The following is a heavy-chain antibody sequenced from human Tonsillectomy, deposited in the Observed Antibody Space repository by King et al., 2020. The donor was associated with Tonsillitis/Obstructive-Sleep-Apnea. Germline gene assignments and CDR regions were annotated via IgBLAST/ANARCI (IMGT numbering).Heavy chain of an antibody. CDR1: GGSFSGYY. J-gene: IGHJ4*02. CDR3: AGGVVTSEGIDY. Sequence: VQLQQWGAGLLKPSETLSLTCAVYGGSFSGYYWSWIRQPPGMGLEWIGEINHSGSTNYNPSLKSRVTISVETSKNQFSLKLSSVTAADTAVYYCAGGVVTSEGIDYWGQGTLVTVSS. D-gene: IGHD4-23*01. CDR2: INHSGST. V-gene: IGHV4-34*01.